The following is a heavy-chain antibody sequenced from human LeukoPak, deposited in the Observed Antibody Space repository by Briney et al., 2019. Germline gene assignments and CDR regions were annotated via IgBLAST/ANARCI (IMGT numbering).Heavy chain of an antibody. CDR1: GYTFTGYY. CDR2: INPNSGGT. Sequence: ASVKVSCKASGYTFTGYYMHWVRQAPGQGLEWMGRINPNSGGTNYAQKFQGRVTMTRDTSTSTAYMELSRLRSDATAVYYCARGNLWGSGAFDIWGEGTMVTVSS. D-gene: IGHD7-27*01. J-gene: IGHJ3*02. CDR3: ARGNLWGSGAFDI. V-gene: IGHV1-2*06.